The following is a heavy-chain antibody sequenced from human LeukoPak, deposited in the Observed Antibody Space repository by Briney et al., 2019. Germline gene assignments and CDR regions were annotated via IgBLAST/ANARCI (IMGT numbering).Heavy chain of an antibody. V-gene: IGHV1-18*01. CDR1: GFTFTSFG. CDR2: ISANNDNT. D-gene: IGHD1-14*01. CDR3: ARKPTGGASDI. Sequence: ASVKVSCKASGFTFTSFGIIWVRQAPGQGLEWMGWISANNDNTVYVQKFQGRVTMTTDTSSSTAYMDLTSLISDDTAVYYCARKPTGGASDIWGQGTMVTVSS. J-gene: IGHJ3*02.